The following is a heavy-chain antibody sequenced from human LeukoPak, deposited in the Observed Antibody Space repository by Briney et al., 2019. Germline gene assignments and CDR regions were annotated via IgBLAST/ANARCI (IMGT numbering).Heavy chain of an antibody. CDR3: AKRRTTVITMDYFDY. D-gene: IGHD4-17*01. CDR1: GFSFSSYA. V-gene: IGHV3-23*01. J-gene: IGHJ4*02. CDR2: ISDGAGTP. Sequence: GGSLRLSCAASGFSFSSYAMSWVLQAPGKGLEWVSGISDGAGTPYYADSVKGRFTISRDNSKSTLYLQMTSLRAEDTAVYYCAKRRTTVITMDYFDYWGQGTLVTVSS.